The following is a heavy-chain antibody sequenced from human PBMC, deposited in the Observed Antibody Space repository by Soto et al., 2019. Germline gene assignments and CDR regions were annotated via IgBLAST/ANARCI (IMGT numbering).Heavy chain of an antibody. Sequence: QVQLVESGGGVVQPGTSLRLSCTASGFTFSSNGMHWVRQAPGKGLEWVAFIWYNGINKYYADSVKGRFIMSRDNSENEVYLQMNSLRAEDKAVYYCARDPAHYGSGRYYFDYWGQGTLVTVSS. CDR2: IWYNGINK. J-gene: IGHJ4*02. V-gene: IGHV3-33*01. CDR1: GFTFSSNG. CDR3: ARDPAHYGSGRYYFDY. D-gene: IGHD3-10*01.